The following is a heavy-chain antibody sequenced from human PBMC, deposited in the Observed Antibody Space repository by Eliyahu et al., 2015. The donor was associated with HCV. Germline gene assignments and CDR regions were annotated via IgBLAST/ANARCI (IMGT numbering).Heavy chain of an antibody. Sequence: QVQLQESGPGLMKPSETLSLTCAXXGXXIXSGYYWGWIRQPPGXGLEWIGSIYHSGNTFYNSSLKSRVTISVDTSKNQFSLKLTSVTAADTAIYYCASTFSYYYYGMDVWGQGTTVTVSS. D-gene: IGHD2/OR15-2a*01. CDR2: IYHSGNT. V-gene: IGHV4-38-2*01. CDR3: ASTFSYYYYGMDV. CDR1: GXXIXSGYY. J-gene: IGHJ6*02.